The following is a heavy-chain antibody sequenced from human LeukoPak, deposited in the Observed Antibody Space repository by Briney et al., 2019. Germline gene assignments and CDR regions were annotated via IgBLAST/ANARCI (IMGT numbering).Heavy chain of an antibody. CDR2: ISSSSSYI. J-gene: IGHJ4*02. D-gene: IGHD3-9*01. CDR1: GFTFSSYS. CDR3: ARDYDILTGYLNPALDY. Sequence: GGSQRLSCAASGFTFSSYSMNWVRQAPGKGLEWVSSISSSSSYIYYADSVKGRFTISRDNAKNSLYLQMNSLRAEDTAVYYCARDYDILTGYLNPALDYWGQGTLVTVSS. V-gene: IGHV3-21*01.